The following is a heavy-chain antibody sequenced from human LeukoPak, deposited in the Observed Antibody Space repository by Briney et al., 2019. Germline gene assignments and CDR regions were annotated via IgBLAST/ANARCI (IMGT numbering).Heavy chain of an antibody. CDR2: IRYDGSNK. J-gene: IGHJ4*02. D-gene: IGHD3-10*01. CDR1: GFTFSSYG. Sequence: GGSLRLSCAASGFTFSSYGMHWVRQAPGKGLEWVAFIRYDGSNKYYADSVKGRFTISRDNSKNTLYLQMNSPRAEDTAVYYCAKDYYYGSGSYYAPDRYYFDYWGQGTLVTVSS. V-gene: IGHV3-30*02. CDR3: AKDYYYGSGSYYAPDRYYFDY.